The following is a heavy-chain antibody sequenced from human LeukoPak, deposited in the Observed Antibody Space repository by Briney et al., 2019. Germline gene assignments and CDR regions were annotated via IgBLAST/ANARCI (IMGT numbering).Heavy chain of an antibody. D-gene: IGHD6-13*01. Sequence: PSETLSLTCAVSGYSISSGYYWGWSRQPPGKGLEWIGRIYQSGSTSYTPSLESRVTISVDTSKNQFSLKLGSVTARDTVVDYCARQIGPAGTPDTWFDPWGQGTLVTVSS. V-gene: IGHV4-38-2*01. CDR3: ARQIGPAGTPDTWFDP. CDR1: GYSISSGYY. CDR2: IYQSGST. J-gene: IGHJ5*02.